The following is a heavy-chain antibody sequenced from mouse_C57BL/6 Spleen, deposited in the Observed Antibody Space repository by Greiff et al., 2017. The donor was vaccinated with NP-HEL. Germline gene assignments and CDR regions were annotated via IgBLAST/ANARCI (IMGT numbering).Heavy chain of an antibody. CDR1: GYTFTSYG. V-gene: IGHV1-81*01. Sequence: VHLVESGAELARPGASVKLSCKASGYTFTSYGISWVKQRTGQGLEWIGEIYPRSGNTYYNEKFKGKATLTADKSSSTAYMELRSLTSEDSAVYFCASPYYYGSSYDYAMDYWGQGTSVTVSS. J-gene: IGHJ4*01. D-gene: IGHD1-1*01. CDR2: IYPRSGNT. CDR3: ASPYYYGSSYDYAMDY.